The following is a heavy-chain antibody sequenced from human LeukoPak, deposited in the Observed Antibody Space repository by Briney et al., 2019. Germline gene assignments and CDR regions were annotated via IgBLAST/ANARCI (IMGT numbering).Heavy chain of an antibody. CDR2: INSDGSST. J-gene: IGHJ4*02. V-gene: IGHV3-74*01. Sequence: GGSLRLSCAASGFTFSSYWMHWVRQAAGKGLMWVSRINSDGSSTGYADPVKGRFTISRDNSKNTLYLQMNSLRAEDTAVYYCARDFRFVENYDSSGYCDYWGQGTLVTVSS. CDR1: GFTFSSYW. D-gene: IGHD3-22*01. CDR3: ARDFRFVENYDSSGYCDY.